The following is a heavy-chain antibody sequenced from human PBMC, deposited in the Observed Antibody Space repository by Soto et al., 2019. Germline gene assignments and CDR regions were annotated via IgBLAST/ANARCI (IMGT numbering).Heavy chain of an antibody. CDR1: GFTFSSYW. V-gene: IGHV3-7*03. CDR2: IKQDGSEK. D-gene: IGHD6-19*01. J-gene: IGHJ6*02. Sequence: PGGSLRLSCAASGFTFSSYWMSWVRQAPGKGLEWVANIKQDGSEKYYVDSVKGRFTISRDNAKNSLYLQMNSLRAEDTAVYYCARAVGGAVAGTYYYYGMDVWGQGTTVTVS. CDR3: ARAVGGAVAGTYYYYGMDV.